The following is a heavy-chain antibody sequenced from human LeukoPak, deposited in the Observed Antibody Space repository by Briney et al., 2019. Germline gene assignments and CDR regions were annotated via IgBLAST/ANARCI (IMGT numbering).Heavy chain of an antibody. CDR2: IYHSGST. CDR1: GGSISSGGYY. D-gene: IGHD6-13*01. J-gene: IGHJ6*03. CDR3: ARIRPDSSSWPRAGYYMDV. Sequence: PSQTLSLTCTVSGGSISSGGYYWSWIRQPPGKGLEWIGYIYHSGSTYYNPSLKSRVTISVDRSKNQFSLKLSSVTAADTAVYYCARIRPDSSSWPRAGYYMDVWGKGTTVTVSS. V-gene: IGHV4-30-2*01.